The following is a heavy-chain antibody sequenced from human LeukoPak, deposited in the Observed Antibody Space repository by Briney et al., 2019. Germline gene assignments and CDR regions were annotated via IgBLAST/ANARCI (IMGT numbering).Heavy chain of an antibody. J-gene: IGHJ4*02. D-gene: IGHD3-3*01. V-gene: IGHV1-46*03. Sequence: ASVKVSCKASGYTFTSYYMHWVRQAPGQGFEWMGIINPSGGTRSYAQKFQVRVSMTRDTSTSTVSMELGSLRSEDAAVYYCARASDNFWSGYPDYWGQGTLVTVSS. CDR2: INPSGGTR. CDR1: GYTFTSYY. CDR3: ARASDNFWSGYPDY.